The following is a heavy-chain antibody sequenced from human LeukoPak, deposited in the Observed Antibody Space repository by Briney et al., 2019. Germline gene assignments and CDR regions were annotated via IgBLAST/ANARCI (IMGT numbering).Heavy chain of an antibody. CDR3: ARDGNSSEFDY. CDR1: GDSVSSNSAA. V-gene: IGHV6-1*01. CDR2: TYYRSKWYN. Sequence: QTRSLTCAISGDSVSSNSAAWIWIRQSPSRVLEWLGRTYYRSKWYNDYAVSVKSRITINPDASKNQFSLQLNSVTPEDTAVYYCARDGNSSEFDYWGQGTLVTVSS. D-gene: IGHD6-6*01. J-gene: IGHJ4*02.